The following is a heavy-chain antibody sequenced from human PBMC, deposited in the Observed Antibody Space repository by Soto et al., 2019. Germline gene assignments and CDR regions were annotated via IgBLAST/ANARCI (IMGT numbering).Heavy chain of an antibody. D-gene: IGHD3-10*01. Sequence: QVQLQESGPGLVKPSQTLSLTCSVSGASISSGNYYWSWIRQPPGKGLEWIGYIYYTGSTYYNPSLRSRMTITEDMSKIQFSLRLSSVTAADAAVYYCARGREEAGGPFDYWGQGTLVTVSS. CDR1: GASISSGNYY. CDR2: IYYTGST. V-gene: IGHV4-30-4*01. J-gene: IGHJ4*02. CDR3: ARGREEAGGPFDY.